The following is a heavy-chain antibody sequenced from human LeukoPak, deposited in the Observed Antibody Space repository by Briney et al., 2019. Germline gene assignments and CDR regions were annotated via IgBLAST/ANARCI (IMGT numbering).Heavy chain of an antibody. J-gene: IGHJ4*02. CDR2: IIPIFGTA. V-gene: IGHV1-69*13. CDR3: ASSVAGYSSSWSYYFDY. D-gene: IGHD6-13*01. Sequence: SVKVSCKASGYTFSNYAISWVRQAPGQGLEWMGGIIPIFGTANYAQKFQGRVTITADESTSTAYMELSSLRFEDTAVYYCASSVAGYSSSWSYYFDYWGQGTLVTVSS. CDR1: GYTFSNYA.